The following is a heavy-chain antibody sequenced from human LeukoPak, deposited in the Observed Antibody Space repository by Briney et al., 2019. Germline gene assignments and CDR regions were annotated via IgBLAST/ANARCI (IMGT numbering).Heavy chain of an antibody. CDR1: GFTFNKYA. V-gene: IGHV3-23*01. CDR2: RSGSGEKT. J-gene: IGHJ4*02. CDR3: AKDWRDASSCGADGLDY. D-gene: IGHD2-21*02. Sequence: GGSLRLSCAASGFTFNKYAMRLVRQAPEKGLEWVSSRSGSGEKTYYADYVKGRFSISRDNSKNMLYLQMNSLRAEDTALYFCAKDWRDASSCGADGLDYWGRGTLVTVSS.